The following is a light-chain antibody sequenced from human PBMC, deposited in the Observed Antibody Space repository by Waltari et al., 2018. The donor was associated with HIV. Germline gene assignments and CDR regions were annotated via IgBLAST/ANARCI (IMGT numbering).Light chain of an antibody. CDR3: GTWDNSLMTVV. CDR1: SSNIGYNF. CDR2: DKT. Sequence: QSVLTQPPSVSAAPGQTVSIPCSGFSSNIGYNFVSWYHQLPGKAPKLLIFDKTKRPSGIPDRVSASKSGTSATLAITVLQTGDEGDYYCGTWDNSLMTVVFGGGTEVTVL. V-gene: IGLV1-51*01. J-gene: IGLJ2*01.